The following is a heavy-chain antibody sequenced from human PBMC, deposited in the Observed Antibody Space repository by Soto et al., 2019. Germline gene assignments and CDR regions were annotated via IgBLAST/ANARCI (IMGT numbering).Heavy chain of an antibody. CDR3: ARGGYCSSTSCFKYYYYYYMDV. V-gene: IGHV1-69*02. J-gene: IGHJ6*03. CDR1: GGTFSSYT. CDR2: IIPILGIA. Sequence: SVKVSCKASGGTFSSYTISWVRQAPGQGLEWMGRIIPILGIANYAQKFQGRVTITADKSTSTAYMELSSLRSEDTAVYYCARGGYCSSTSCFKYYYYYYMDVWGKGTTVTVSS. D-gene: IGHD2-2*01.